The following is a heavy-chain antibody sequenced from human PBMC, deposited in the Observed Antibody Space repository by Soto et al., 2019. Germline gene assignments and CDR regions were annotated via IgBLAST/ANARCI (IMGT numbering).Heavy chain of an antibody. CDR1: GDTFSSNA. CDR3: AREAAAGRNWFDP. V-gene: IGHV1-69*06. J-gene: IGHJ5*02. Sequence: QVQLVQSGAEVKKPGSSVKVSCKASGDTFSSNAINWVRQAPGQGLEWMGGINPIFGTAKYAQKLQGRVTITADKSTSTAYMELSSLRSEDTAVYYCAREAAAGRNWFDPGGQGTLVTVSS. CDR2: INPIFGTA. D-gene: IGHD6-13*01.